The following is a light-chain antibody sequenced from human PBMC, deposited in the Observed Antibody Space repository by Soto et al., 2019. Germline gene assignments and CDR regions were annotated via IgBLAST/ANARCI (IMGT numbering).Light chain of an antibody. V-gene: IGKV1-5*03. CDR2: KAS. CDR3: QQYKTYART. J-gene: IGKJ1*01. Sequence: DIQMTQSPSTLSASVGDRITMTCRASQSISSWLAWYQQKPGKAPNVLIYKASSLESGVPSRFSGSGSGTEFTLAVSSLQPDDFATYYCQQYKTYARTFGQGNKVEIK. CDR1: QSISSW.